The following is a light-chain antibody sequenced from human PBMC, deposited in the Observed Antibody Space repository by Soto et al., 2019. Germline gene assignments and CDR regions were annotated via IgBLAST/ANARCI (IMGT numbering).Light chain of an antibody. CDR1: QGISSY. J-gene: IGKJ2*01. CDR3: QQYYSYPMYT. Sequence: AIRMTQSPSSLSASTGDRVTITCRASQGISSYLAWYQQKPGKAPKLLIYAASTLQSGVPSRFSGSGSGTDFTLTISCLQSEDFPTYYCQQYYSYPMYTFGQGTKLEIK. V-gene: IGKV1-8*01. CDR2: AAS.